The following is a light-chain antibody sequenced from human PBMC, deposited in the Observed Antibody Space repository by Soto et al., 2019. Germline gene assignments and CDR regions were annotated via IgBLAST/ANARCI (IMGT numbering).Light chain of an antibody. CDR3: QQYNSYPYT. J-gene: IGKJ2*01. CDR2: KAS. V-gene: IGKV1-5*03. CDR1: QSVTLW. Sequence: DIQMTQSPSILSASVGDGVTIACRASQSVTLWLTWYQQKPGKAPNLLLYKASTLESGVPSRFSGNGSETDFTLTISSLQPDDIGTYYCQQYNSYPYTFGQGTKLEIK.